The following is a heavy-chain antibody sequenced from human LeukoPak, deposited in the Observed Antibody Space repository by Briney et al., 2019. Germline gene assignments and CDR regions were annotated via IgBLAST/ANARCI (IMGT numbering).Heavy chain of an antibody. Sequence: GGSLRLSCSASGFIFSSYAMHWVRQAPGKGLEWVAVISYDGGNKYYADSVKGRFTISRDNSKTTLYLQMNSLRVEDTAVYYCARDQLDIVVVPAAIPVGYWGQGTLVTVSS. V-gene: IGHV3-30*04. CDR1: GFIFSSYA. CDR2: ISYDGGNK. D-gene: IGHD2-2*02. CDR3: ARDQLDIVVVPAAIPVGY. J-gene: IGHJ4*02.